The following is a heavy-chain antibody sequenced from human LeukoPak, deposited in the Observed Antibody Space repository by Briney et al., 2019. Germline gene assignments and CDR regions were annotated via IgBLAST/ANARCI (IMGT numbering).Heavy chain of an antibody. CDR3: SKQVDFDPADAFDV. V-gene: IGHV3-23*01. D-gene: IGHD3-9*01. CDR2: ISGRDDST. CDR1: GFAFGSYA. Sequence: GGSLRLSCAASGFAFGSYAVGWVRQAPGKGLEWVSAISGRDDSTYYADSVKGRFTTSRDKSKNTLYLQMNSLRAEDTAVYYCSKQVDFDPADAFDVWGQGTMVTVSS. J-gene: IGHJ3*01.